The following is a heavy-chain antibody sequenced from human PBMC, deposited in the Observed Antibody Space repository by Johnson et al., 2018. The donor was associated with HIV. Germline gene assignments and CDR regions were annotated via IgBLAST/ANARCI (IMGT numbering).Heavy chain of an antibody. CDR3: ARGRLGDPFPGAFDI. CDR2: IKQDGSEK. D-gene: IGHD3-16*01. Sequence: VQLVESGGGLIQPGGSLRLSCTASGFTFSSYGMHWVRQAPGKGLEWVANIKQDGSEKYYVDSVRGRFTISRDNAKNSLYLQMNSLRAEDTALYYCARGRLGDPFPGAFDIWGQGTMVTVSS. CDR1: GFTFSSYG. J-gene: IGHJ3*02. V-gene: IGHV3-7*04.